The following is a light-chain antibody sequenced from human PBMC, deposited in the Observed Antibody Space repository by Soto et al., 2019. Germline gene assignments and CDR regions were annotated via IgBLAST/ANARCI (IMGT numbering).Light chain of an antibody. CDR3: QQLNNYPIT. J-gene: IGKJ5*01. V-gene: IGKV1-9*01. CDR2: AAS. Sequence: DIQLTQSPSFLSASVGDRVTITCRASQGISSYLAWYQQRPGNAPKHLIYAASTLQSGVPSRFRGSGSGTEFTLTISSPQPEDFSTYYCQQLNNYPITFGQGTRLEIK. CDR1: QGISSY.